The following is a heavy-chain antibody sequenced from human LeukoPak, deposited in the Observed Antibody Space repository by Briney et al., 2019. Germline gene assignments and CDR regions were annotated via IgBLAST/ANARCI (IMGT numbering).Heavy chain of an antibody. V-gene: IGHV3-23*01. CDR2: ISGSGGST. CDR3: GKGAVGATFARFDY. D-gene: IGHD1-26*01. CDR1: GFTFSSYA. J-gene: IGHJ4*02. Sequence: GGSLRLSCAASGFTFSSYAMSWVRQAPGKGLEWVSAISGSGGSTYYADSVKGRFTISRDNSKNTLYLQMNSLRAEDTAIYYWGKGAVGATFARFDYWGQGTLVTVSS.